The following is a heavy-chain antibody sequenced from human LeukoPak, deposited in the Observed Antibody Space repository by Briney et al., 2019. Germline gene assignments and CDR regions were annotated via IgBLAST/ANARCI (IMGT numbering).Heavy chain of an antibody. CDR2: IYYSGST. CDR1: GGSISSSSYY. V-gene: IGHV4-39*07. J-gene: IGHJ3*02. Sequence: SETLSLTCTVSGGSISSSSYYWGWIRQPPGKGLEWIGSIYYSGSTYYNPSLKSRVTISVDTSKNQFSLKLSSVTAADTAVYYCARDRAVAGYHDAFDIWGQGTMVAVSS. D-gene: IGHD6-19*01. CDR3: ARDRAVAGYHDAFDI.